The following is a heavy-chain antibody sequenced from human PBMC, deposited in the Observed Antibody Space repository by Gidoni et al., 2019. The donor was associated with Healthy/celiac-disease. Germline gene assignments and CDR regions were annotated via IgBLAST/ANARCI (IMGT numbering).Heavy chain of an antibody. CDR2: IDHSGST. Sequence: QLQLQESGSGLVKPSQTLSLTCAVSGGPISSGGYSWSWIRQPPGKGLEWIGYIDHSGSTYYNPSLKSRVTISVDRSKNQFSLKLSSVTAADTAVYYCASLRYFDFENWFDPWGQGTLVTVSS. CDR3: ASLRYFDFENWFDP. D-gene: IGHD3-9*01. V-gene: IGHV4-30-2*01. J-gene: IGHJ5*02. CDR1: GGPISSGGYS.